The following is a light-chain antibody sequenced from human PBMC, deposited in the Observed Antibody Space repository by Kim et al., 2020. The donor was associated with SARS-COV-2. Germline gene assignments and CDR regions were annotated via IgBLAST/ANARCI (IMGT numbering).Light chain of an antibody. CDR2: DAS. V-gene: IGKV3-11*01. Sequence: GERPTHSCRASQSVSSYLAWYQQKPGQAPRLLIYDASNRATGIPARFSGSGSGTDFTLTISSLEPEDFAVYYCQQRSNWLTFGGGTKVDIK. CDR3: QQRSNWLT. CDR1: QSVSSY. J-gene: IGKJ4*01.